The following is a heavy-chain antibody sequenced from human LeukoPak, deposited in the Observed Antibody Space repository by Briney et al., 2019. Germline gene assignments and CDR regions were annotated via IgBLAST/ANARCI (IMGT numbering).Heavy chain of an antibody. D-gene: IGHD2-15*01. CDR3: ARQVTDMTLRPRGPTYFDY. V-gene: IGHV4-39*01. CDR2: IYYTGST. CDR1: GGSIRSSNYY. Sequence: SETLSLTCTVSGGSIRSSNYYWGWIRQPPGKGLEWIGSIYYTGSTYHNPSLMSRVSISVDTSKNQLSLRLSSVTAADTAVYYCARQVTDMTLRPRGPTYFDYWGQGTPVIVSS. J-gene: IGHJ4*02.